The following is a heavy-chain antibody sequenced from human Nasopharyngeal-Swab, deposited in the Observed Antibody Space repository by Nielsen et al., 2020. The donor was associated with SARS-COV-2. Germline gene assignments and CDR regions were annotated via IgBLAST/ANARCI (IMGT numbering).Heavy chain of an antibody. CDR2: LKQDGSEE. D-gene: IGHD6-19*01. CDR3: ARGAYRSGETNSDY. CDR1: GFTFSDHW. V-gene: IGHV3-7*01. Sequence: GESLKISCVVSGFTFSDHWMTWVRQAPGKGLEWVAYLKQDGSEEYYVDSVKGRFTISRDNAKNTLYLQMNSLRAEDTAVYYCARGAYRSGETNSDYWGQGTLVTVSS. J-gene: IGHJ4*02.